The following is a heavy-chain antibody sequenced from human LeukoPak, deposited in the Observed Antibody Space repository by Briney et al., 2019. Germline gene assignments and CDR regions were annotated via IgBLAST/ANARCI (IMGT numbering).Heavy chain of an antibody. J-gene: IGHJ4*02. CDR2: INHSGST. Sequence: SETLSLTCAVYGGSFSGYYWSWIRQPPGKGLEWIGEINHSGSTNYNPSLKSRVTISVDTSKNQFSLKLSSVTAADTAVYYCARDRGKGGTYYFDYWGQGTLVTVSS. CDR3: ARDRGKGGTYYFDY. D-gene: IGHD3-16*01. V-gene: IGHV4-34*01. CDR1: GGSFSGYY.